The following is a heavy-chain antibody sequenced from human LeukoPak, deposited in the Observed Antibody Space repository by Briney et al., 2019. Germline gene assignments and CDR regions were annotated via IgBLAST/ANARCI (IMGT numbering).Heavy chain of an antibody. D-gene: IGHD3-16*01. Sequence: PGRSLRLSCAASGFAFSNYEMNWVRQAPGKGLEWVPHISPSSNIIYYGDSVRGRFTDSRDNAKYSLYLQMDSLRAEDTAVYYCARDRRYDYCWFEPWGQGTLVTVSS. V-gene: IGHV3-48*03. CDR2: ISPSSNII. CDR1: GFAFSNYE. CDR3: ARDRRYDYCWFEP. J-gene: IGHJ5*02.